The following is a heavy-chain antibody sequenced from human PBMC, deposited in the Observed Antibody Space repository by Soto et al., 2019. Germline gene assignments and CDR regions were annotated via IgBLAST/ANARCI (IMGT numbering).Heavy chain of an antibody. J-gene: IGHJ4*02. CDR2: FDPEDGET. Sequence: ASVKVSCKVSGYTLTELSMHWVRQAPGKGLEWMGGFDPEDGETIYAQKFQGRVTMTEDTSTDTAYMELSSLRSEDTAVYYCATGNPLLGYGGNPFDYWGQGTLVTVSS. V-gene: IGHV1-24*01. D-gene: IGHD4-17*01. CDR1: GYTLTELS. CDR3: ATGNPLLGYGGNPFDY.